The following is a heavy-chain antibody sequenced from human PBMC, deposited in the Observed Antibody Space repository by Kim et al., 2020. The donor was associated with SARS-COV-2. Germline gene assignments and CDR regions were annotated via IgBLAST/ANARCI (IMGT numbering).Heavy chain of an antibody. Sequence: GGSLRLSCAASGFTFSSYVMSWVRRAPGKGLEGVSAITGSGGGTFYADSVKGRFTISRDNSKNTLYLQMNSRRADDTAVYYCAKDGSRITIFGVVTRGGVDVWGQGTTVTASS. CDR1: GFTFSSYV. D-gene: IGHD3-3*01. CDR3: AKDGSRITIFGVVTRGGVDV. V-gene: IGHV3-23*01. CDR2: ITGSGGGT. J-gene: IGHJ6*02.